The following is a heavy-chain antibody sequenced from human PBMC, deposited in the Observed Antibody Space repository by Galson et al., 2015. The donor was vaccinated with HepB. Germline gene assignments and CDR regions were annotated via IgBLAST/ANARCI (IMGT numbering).Heavy chain of an antibody. D-gene: IGHD3-10*01. CDR2: IIPIFGTA. Sequence: SVKVSCKASGGTLSSYAISWVRQAPGQGLEWMGGIIPIFGTANYAQKFQGRVTITADESTSTAYMELSSLRSEDTAVYYCARENKRSYYGSGSYYPGYYYYYGMDVWGQGTTVTVSS. CDR1: GGTLSSYA. V-gene: IGHV1-69*13. CDR3: ARENKRSYYGSGSYYPGYYYYYGMDV. J-gene: IGHJ6*02.